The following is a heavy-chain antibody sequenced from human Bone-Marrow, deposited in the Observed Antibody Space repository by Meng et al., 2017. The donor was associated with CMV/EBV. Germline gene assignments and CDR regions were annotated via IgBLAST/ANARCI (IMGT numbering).Heavy chain of an antibody. CDR2: IYSGGST. Sequence: GESLKISCAASGFTVSSNYMSWVRQAPGKGLEWVSVIYSGGSTYYADSVKGRFTISSDNSKNTLYLQMNSLRAEDTAVYYCARSYYYGMDVWGQGTTVTVSS. CDR3: ARSYYYGMDV. CDR1: GFTVSSNY. J-gene: IGHJ6*02. V-gene: IGHV3-53*01.